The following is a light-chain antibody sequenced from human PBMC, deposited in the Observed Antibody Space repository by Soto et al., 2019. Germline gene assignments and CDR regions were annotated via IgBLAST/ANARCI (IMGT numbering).Light chain of an antibody. CDR1: QSVSSNY. CDR3: QQYGSSWT. J-gene: IGKJ1*01. CDR2: GAS. V-gene: IGKV3-20*01. Sequence: EIVLTQSPGTLSLSPGERATLSCRASQSVSSNYLAWYQQKPGQAPRLLIYGASSRATGIPDRFSGSGSGTDFTLTIRRLEPEDFALYYCQQYGSSWTFGQGTEVEIK.